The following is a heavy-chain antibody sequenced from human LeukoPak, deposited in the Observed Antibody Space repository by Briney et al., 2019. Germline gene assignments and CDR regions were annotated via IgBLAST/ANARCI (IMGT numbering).Heavy chain of an antibody. CDR3: ARGGPDLAREYFQY. Sequence: PSETLSLTCTVSGASISGYYWSWIRQSAGKGLEWIGCIYVSGTTYYNPSLKSRLTMLIDASRNQFSLNLRSVTAADTAVYYCARGGPDLAREYFQYWGQGTLVSVS. D-gene: IGHD5-12*01. J-gene: IGHJ1*01. CDR2: IYVSGTT. V-gene: IGHV4-4*07. CDR1: GASISGYY.